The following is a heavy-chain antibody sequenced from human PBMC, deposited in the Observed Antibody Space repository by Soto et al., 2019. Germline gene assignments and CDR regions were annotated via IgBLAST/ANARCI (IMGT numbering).Heavy chain of an antibody. J-gene: IGHJ4*01. Sequence: QVQLVQSGAEVKKPGASVKVSCKASGYTFTNYVITWVRQAPGQGLEWMGWIGAYNGNTNYPQSIQGRVTMSADTSTNTAYMEXXXXXXXXXAVYFCARGVTGGLNDY. CDR2: IGAYNGNT. D-gene: IGHD3-16*01. CDR1: GYTFTNYV. V-gene: IGHV1-18*01. CDR3: ARGVTGGLNDY.